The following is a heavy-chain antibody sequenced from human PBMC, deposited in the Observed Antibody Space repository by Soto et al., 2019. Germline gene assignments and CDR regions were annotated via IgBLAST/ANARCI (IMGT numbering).Heavy chain of an antibody. J-gene: IGHJ4*02. D-gene: IGHD3-9*01. Sequence: ASFKVSCKASGYTFTSYAMHWVRQAPGQRLEWMGWINAGNGNTKYSQKFQGRVTITRDTSASTAYMELSSLRSEDTAVYYCARVLIRTYYAILPGVTPFYYWRQRTLVTV. CDR1: GYTFTSYA. CDR3: ARVLIRTYYAILPGVTPFYY. CDR2: INAGNGNT. V-gene: IGHV1-3*01.